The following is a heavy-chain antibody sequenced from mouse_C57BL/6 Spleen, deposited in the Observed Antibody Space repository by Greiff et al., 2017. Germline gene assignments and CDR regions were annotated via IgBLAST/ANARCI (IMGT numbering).Heavy chain of an antibody. CDR3: ARQGDSSGYVTY. CDR2: ISSGGSYT. Sequence: EVQLVQSGGDLVKPGGSLKLSCAASGFTFSSYGMSWVRQTPDKRLEWVATISSGGSYTYYPDSVKGRFTISRDNAKNTLYLQMSSLKSEDTAMYYGARQGDSSGYVTYWGQGTLVTVSA. D-gene: IGHD3-2*02. J-gene: IGHJ3*01. V-gene: IGHV5-6*01. CDR1: GFTFSSYG.